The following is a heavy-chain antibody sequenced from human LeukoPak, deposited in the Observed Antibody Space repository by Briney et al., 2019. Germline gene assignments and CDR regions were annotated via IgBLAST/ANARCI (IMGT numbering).Heavy chain of an antibody. J-gene: IGHJ5*02. CDR2: IYYSGTT. V-gene: IGHV4-39*07. D-gene: IGHD2-21*01. CDR1: DGSISSSNYY. CDR3: ARQGAYCGYPNWFDP. Sequence: SETLSLTCTVSDGSISSSNYYWGWIRQPPGKGLEWIGSIYYSGTTYYNPSLKSRVTISVDMSKNQFSLKLSSVTAADTAVYYCARQGAYCGYPNWFDPWGQGTLVTVSS.